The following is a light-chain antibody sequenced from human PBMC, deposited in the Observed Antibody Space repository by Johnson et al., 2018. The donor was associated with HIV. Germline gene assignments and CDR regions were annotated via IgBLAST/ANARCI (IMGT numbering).Light chain of an antibody. J-gene: IGLJ1*01. Sequence: QSVLTQPPSVSAAPGQRVTISCSGSSSNIGNNYVSWYQQLPGTAPKLLIYENNKRPSGIPDRFSGSKSGTSATLGITGLQTGDEADYYCGTWDSSRSGYVFGTGTKVTVL. CDR3: GTWDSSRSGYV. CDR2: ENN. V-gene: IGLV1-51*02. CDR1: SSNIGNNY.